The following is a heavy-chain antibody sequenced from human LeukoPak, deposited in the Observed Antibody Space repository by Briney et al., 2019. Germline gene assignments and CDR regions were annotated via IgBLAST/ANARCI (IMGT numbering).Heavy chain of an antibody. CDR1: GGTFISYA. Sequence: ASVKVSCKASGGTFISYAISWVRQAPGQGLEWMGGIILIFGTANYAQKFQGRVTITADESTSTAYMELSSLRSEDTAVYYCARVAYYYGSGPYYYYMDVWGKGTTVTISS. D-gene: IGHD3-10*01. CDR3: ARVAYYYGSGPYYYYMDV. J-gene: IGHJ6*03. V-gene: IGHV1-69*13. CDR2: IILIFGTA.